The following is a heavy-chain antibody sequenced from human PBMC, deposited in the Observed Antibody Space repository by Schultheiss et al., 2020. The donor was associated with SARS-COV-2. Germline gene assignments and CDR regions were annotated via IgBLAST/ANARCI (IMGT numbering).Heavy chain of an antibody. CDR2: IYHSGST. CDR3: ARVGVVPAGVFWFDP. J-gene: IGHJ5*02. Sequence: SETLSLTCAVSGGSISSGGYSWSWIRQPPGKGLEWIGYIYHSGSTYYNPSLKSRVTISVDRSKNQFSLKLSSVTAADTAVYYCARVGVVPAGVFWFDPWGQGTLVTVSS. CDR1: GGSISSGGYS. V-gene: IGHV4-30-2*01. D-gene: IGHD2-2*01.